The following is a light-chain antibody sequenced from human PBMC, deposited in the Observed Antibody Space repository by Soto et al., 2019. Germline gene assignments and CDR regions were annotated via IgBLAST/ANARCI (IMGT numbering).Light chain of an antibody. V-gene: IGKV4-1*01. CDR1: QSGLYRSDNKNY. CDR2: WAS. CDR3: QQYYSTPWT. J-gene: IGKJ1*01. Sequence: DIVMTQSPDSLAVSLGERATINRKSSQSGLYRSDNKNYLAWYQQKPGQPPKLLIYWASTRESGVPDRFSGSGSGTDFTLTISSLQAEDVAVYYCQQYYSTPWTFGQGTKVEIK.